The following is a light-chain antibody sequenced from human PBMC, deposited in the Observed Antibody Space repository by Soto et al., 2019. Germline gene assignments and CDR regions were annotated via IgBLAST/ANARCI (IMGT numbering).Light chain of an antibody. V-gene: IGKV3-15*01. Sequence: EIVMTQSPATLSVSPGERATPSCRASQSIGGHLAWYQQKPGQAPRLLIYSASTRATGIPARFSGSGSGTEFTLTISSLQPEDFAVYYCQKYDNWPLTFGGGTKVDIK. CDR2: SAS. CDR1: QSIGGH. CDR3: QKYDNWPLT. J-gene: IGKJ4*01.